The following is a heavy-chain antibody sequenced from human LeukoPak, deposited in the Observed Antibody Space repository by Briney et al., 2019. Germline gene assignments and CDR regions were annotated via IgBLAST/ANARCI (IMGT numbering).Heavy chain of an antibody. Sequence: GGSLRLSCAASGFTLNGFSMNWVRQAPGKGLEWVSSISSSSSFIFYADSVKGRFTISRDNAKNSLYLQMNSLRAEDTAVYYRARGLGTAPYVSFDFWGQGTLVTVSS. CDR3: ARGLGTAPYVSFDF. D-gene: IGHD1-7*01. CDR1: GFTLNGFS. V-gene: IGHV3-21*01. CDR2: ISSSSSFI. J-gene: IGHJ4*02.